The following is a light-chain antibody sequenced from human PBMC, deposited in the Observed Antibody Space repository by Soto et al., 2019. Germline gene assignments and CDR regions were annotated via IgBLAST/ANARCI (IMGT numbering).Light chain of an antibody. J-gene: IGKJ1*01. CDR3: LQHKSYPWT. Sequence: IQVNQYPSSLSVSVGDRVTITCRASLNIREELDWYQQKPGKAPKRLIYDTTTLQSLVPSRVSGGGSGKEVNLTISRLQSEDCATDFCLQHKSYPWTFGQGTKLDIK. CDR1: LNIREE. CDR2: DTT. V-gene: IGKV1-17*01.